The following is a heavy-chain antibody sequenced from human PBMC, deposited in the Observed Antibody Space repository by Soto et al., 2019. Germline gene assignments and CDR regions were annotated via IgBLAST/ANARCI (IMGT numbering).Heavy chain of an antibody. Sequence: QVQLVQSGAEVKKPGPSVKVSGKAPGGTFSSYTITWVRQAPGKGLEWMGRFIPILGLANYAQKFRGRVTITADKSTGTAYMELSSLRSEDTAVYYCATPPRYWGQGTLVTVSS. CDR3: ATPPRY. J-gene: IGHJ4*02. V-gene: IGHV1-69*02. CDR2: FIPILGLA. CDR1: GGTFSSYT.